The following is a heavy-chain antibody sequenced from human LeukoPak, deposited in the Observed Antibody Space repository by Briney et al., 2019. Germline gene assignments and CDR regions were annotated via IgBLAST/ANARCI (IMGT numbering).Heavy chain of an antibody. CDR3: ARDTPYSGSYYGYFDY. CDR2: ISYDGSNK. V-gene: IGHV3-30*04. D-gene: IGHD1-26*01. Sequence: PGGSLRLSCAASGFTFSSYAMHWVRQAPGKGLEWVAVISYDGSNKYYADSVKGRFTISRDNSKNTLYLQMNGLRAEDTAVYYCARDTPYSGSYYGYFDYWGQGTLVTVSS. CDR1: GFTFSSYA. J-gene: IGHJ4*02.